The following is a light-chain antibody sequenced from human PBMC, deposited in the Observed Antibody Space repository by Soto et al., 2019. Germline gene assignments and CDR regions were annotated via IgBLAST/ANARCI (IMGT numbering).Light chain of an antibody. V-gene: IGKV3-15*01. CDR3: QKYNDWPPWT. CDR1: QSVSSN. CDR2: GAS. J-gene: IGKJ1*01. Sequence: EIVMTQSPATLSVSPGERATLSCRASQSVSSNLACYQQKPGQAPRLLIYGASTRATGIPARFSGSGSGTEFTLPISSLQSEDFAVYYCQKYNDWPPWTFGQGTKVEIK.